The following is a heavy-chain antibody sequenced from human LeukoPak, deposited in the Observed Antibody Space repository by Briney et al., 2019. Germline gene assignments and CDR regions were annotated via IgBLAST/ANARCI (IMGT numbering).Heavy chain of an antibody. J-gene: IGHJ6*03. V-gene: IGHV4-39*01. Sequence: SETLSLTCTVSGGSISSSSYYWGWIRQPPGKGLEWIGSIYYSGSTYYNPSLKSRVTISVDTSKNQFSLKLSSVTAADTAVYYCARQPSYYSSYMDVWGKGTTFSVSS. CDR2: IYYSGST. CDR3: ARQPSYYSSYMDV. CDR1: GGSISSSSYY.